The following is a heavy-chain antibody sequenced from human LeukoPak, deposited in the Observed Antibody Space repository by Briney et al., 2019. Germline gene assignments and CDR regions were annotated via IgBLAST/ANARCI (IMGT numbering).Heavy chain of an antibody. V-gene: IGHV3-7*01. CDR1: GFTFSTYW. Sequence: PGGSLRLSCAASGFTFSTYWMTWVRQAPGKGLEWVANIKQDGSEKYFVDSVKGRFTISRDNANNSLYLQMNSLRAEDTAVYYCARDLYYDSSGYYLPLFDYWGQGTLVTVSS. D-gene: IGHD3-22*01. CDR3: ARDLYYDSSGYYLPLFDY. CDR2: IKQDGSEK. J-gene: IGHJ4*02.